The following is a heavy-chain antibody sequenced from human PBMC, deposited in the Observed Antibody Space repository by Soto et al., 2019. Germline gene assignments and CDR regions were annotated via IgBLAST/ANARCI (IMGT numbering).Heavy chain of an antibody. J-gene: IGHJ4*02. V-gene: IGHV5-10-1*01. CDR2: IDPSDSQT. CDR3: ARQIYDSDNGPNFQYYFDS. Sequence: GETLKISCKGSGYSFAGYWITWVRQKPGKGLEWMGRIDPSDSQTYYSPSFRGHVTISATKSITTVFLQWSSLRASDTAMYYCARQIYDSDNGPNFQYYFDSWGQGTPVTVSS. D-gene: IGHD3-22*01. CDR1: GYSFAGYW.